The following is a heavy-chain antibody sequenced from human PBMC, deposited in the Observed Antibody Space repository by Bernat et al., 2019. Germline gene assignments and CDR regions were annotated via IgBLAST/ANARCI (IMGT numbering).Heavy chain of an antibody. CDR1: GYSFTSYW. J-gene: IGHJ3*02. CDR3: ARVAVVVGATAHDAFDI. Sequence: EVQLVQSGAEVKKPGESLKISCKGSGYSFTSYWIGWVRQMPGKGREWMGIIYPGDSDTRYSPSFQGQVTISADKSISTAYLQWSSLKASDTAMYCCARVAVVVGATAHDAFDIWGQGTMVTVSS. V-gene: IGHV5-51*03. D-gene: IGHD1-26*01. CDR2: IYPGDSDT.